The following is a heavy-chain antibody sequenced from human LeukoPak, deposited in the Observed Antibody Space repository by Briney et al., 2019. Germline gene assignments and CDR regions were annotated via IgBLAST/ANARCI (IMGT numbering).Heavy chain of an antibody. Sequence: SETLSLTCTVSGGSVSSGSYYWSWIRQPPGKGLEWIGYIYYSGSANYNPSLKSRVTISVDTSKNQFSLKLSSVTAADTAVYYCASNLSGSYYNWFDPWGQGTLVTVSS. CDR3: ASNLSGSYYNWFDP. V-gene: IGHV4-61*01. J-gene: IGHJ5*02. D-gene: IGHD1-26*01. CDR2: IYYSGSA. CDR1: GGSVSSGSYY.